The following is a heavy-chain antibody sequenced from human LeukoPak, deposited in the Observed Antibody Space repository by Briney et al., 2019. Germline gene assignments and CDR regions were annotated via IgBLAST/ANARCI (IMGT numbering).Heavy chain of an antibody. D-gene: IGHD3-3*01. CDR1: GGSINSHS. J-gene: IGHJ6*03. V-gene: IGHV4-59*11. Sequence: PSETLSLTCTVSGGSINSHSWNWIRQSPGKGLEWIWNIYYNGNTKDNPSLKSRVTISIDTSKNQFSLKLTSVTAADTAVYYCARRYYDFWSGAAGVYYMDVWGKGTTVTVSS. CDR2: IYYNGNT. CDR3: ARRYYDFWSGAAGVYYMDV.